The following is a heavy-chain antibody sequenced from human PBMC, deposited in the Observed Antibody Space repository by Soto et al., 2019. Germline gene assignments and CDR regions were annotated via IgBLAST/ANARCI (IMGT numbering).Heavy chain of an antibody. Sequence: WASVKVSCKASGYTFTSYGISWVRQAPGQGLEWMGWISAYNGNTNYAQKLQGRVTMTTDTSTSTAYMELRSLRSDDTAVYYCARDRYYYDSSGYYPYWGQGTLVTVSS. D-gene: IGHD3-22*01. J-gene: IGHJ4*02. V-gene: IGHV1-18*04. CDR2: ISAYNGNT. CDR1: GYTFTSYG. CDR3: ARDRYYYDSSGYYPY.